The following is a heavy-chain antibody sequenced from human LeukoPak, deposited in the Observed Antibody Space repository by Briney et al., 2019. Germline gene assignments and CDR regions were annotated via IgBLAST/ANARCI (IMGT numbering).Heavy chain of an antibody. Sequence: SETLSLTCTVSGGSISSYYWSWIRQPPGKGLEWIGYIYYSGSTNYNPSLKSRVTISVDTSKNQFSLKLSSVTAADTAVYYCARGYCSSTSCYTEYYYYYMDVWGKGTTVTVSS. CDR1: GGSISSYY. CDR3: ARGYCSSTSCYTEYYYYYMDV. D-gene: IGHD2-2*02. CDR2: IYYSGST. V-gene: IGHV4-59*01. J-gene: IGHJ6*03.